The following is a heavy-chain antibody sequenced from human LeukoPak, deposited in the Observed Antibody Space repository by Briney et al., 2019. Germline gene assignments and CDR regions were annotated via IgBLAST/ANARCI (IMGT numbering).Heavy chain of an antibody. CDR1: GGTFSSYA. J-gene: IGHJ4*02. CDR2: IIPIFGTA. Sequence: SVKVSCKASGGTFSSYAISWVRQAPRQGLEWMGRIIPIFGTANYAQKFQGRVTITTDESTSTAYMELSSLRSEDTAVYYCARDRGVSGWRHGGFDYWGQGTLVTVSS. CDR3: ARDRGVSGWRHGGFDY. V-gene: IGHV1-69*05. D-gene: IGHD6-19*01.